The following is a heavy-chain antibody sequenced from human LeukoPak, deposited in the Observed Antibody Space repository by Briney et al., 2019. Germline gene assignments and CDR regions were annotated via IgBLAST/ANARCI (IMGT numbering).Heavy chain of an antibody. CDR3: ARVIATPYYYYGMDV. J-gene: IGHJ6*02. Sequence: SETLSLTCAVYGGSFSGYYWSWIRQPPGKGLEWIGEINHSGSTNYNPSLKSRVTISVDTSKNQFSLKLSSATAADTAVYYCARVIATPYYYYGMDVWGQGTTVTVSS. CDR1: GGSFSGYY. CDR2: INHSGST. V-gene: IGHV4-34*01. D-gene: IGHD6-13*01.